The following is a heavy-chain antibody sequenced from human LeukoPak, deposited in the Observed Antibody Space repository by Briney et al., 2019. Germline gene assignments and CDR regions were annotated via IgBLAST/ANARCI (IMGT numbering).Heavy chain of an antibody. Sequence: ASVKVSCKASGYTFTSYGISWVRQAPGQGLEGMGWISAYNGNTNYAQKLQGRVTTTTDTSTSTAYMALRSTRSDDTAVYYCAREATLEVIDYWGQGTLVTVSS. CDR2: ISAYNGNT. V-gene: IGHV1-18*01. CDR3: AREATLEVIDY. CDR1: GYTFTSYG. D-gene: IGHD2-15*01. J-gene: IGHJ4*02.